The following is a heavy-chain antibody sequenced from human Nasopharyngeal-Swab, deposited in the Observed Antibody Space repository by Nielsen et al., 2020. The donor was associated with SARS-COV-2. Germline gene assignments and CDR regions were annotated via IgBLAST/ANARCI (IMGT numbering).Heavy chain of an antibody. Sequence: SVNVSCKASVGTFSSYAISWVRQAPGQGLEWMGGIIPIFGTANYAQKFQGRVTITADESTSTAYMELSSLRSEDTAVYYWARRPYSSSSGDYYYGMDVWGQGTTVTVSS. V-gene: IGHV1-69*13. D-gene: IGHD6-6*01. J-gene: IGHJ6*02. CDR2: IIPIFGTA. CDR3: ARRPYSSSSGDYYYGMDV. CDR1: VGTFSSYA.